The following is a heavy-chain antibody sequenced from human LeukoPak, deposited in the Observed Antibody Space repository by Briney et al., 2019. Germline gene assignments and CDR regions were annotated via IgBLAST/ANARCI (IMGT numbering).Heavy chain of an antibody. Sequence: ASVKVSCKASGYTFTSYGISWVRQAPGQGLEWMGWISAYNGNTNYAQKLQGRVTMTTDTSTSTAYMELRSLRSDDTAVYYCARDGSRDGYNLWFQNYYFDYWGRGTLVTVSS. CDR3: ARDGSRDGYNLWFQNYYFDY. V-gene: IGHV1-18*01. CDR2: ISAYNGNT. CDR1: GYTFTSYG. D-gene: IGHD5-24*01. J-gene: IGHJ4*02.